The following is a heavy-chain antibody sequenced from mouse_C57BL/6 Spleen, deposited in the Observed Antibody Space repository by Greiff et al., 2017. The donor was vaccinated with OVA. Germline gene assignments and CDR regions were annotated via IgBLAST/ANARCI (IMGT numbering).Heavy chain of an antibody. D-gene: IGHD4-1*01. J-gene: IGHJ1*03. CDR3: ARVSKLGRYFDV. Sequence: EVKLEESGPGMVKPSQSLSLTCTVTGYSITSGYDWHWIRHFPGNKLEWMGYISYSGSTNYNPSLKSRISITHDTSKNHFFLKLNSVTTEDTATYYCARVSKLGRYFDVWGTGTTVTVSS. CDR1: GYSITSGYD. CDR2: ISYSGST. V-gene: IGHV3-1*01.